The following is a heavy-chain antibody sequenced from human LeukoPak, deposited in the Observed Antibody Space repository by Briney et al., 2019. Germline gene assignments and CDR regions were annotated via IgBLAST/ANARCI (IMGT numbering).Heavy chain of an antibody. D-gene: IGHD4-17*01. CDR3: AMGETVTTPPRDY. Sequence: GASVKVSCKASGYTFTSYAMNWVRQAPGQGLEWMGWISAYNGNTNYAQKLQGRVTMTTDTSTSTAYMELTSLRSDDTAVYYCAMGETVTTPPRDYWGQGTLVTVSS. V-gene: IGHV1-18*01. CDR2: ISAYNGNT. CDR1: GYTFTSYA. J-gene: IGHJ4*02.